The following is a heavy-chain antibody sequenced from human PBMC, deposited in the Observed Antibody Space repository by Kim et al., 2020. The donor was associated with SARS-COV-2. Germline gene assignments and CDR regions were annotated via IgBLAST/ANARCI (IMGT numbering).Heavy chain of an antibody. CDR1: GFTFSSYW. Sequence: GGSLRLSCAASGFTFSSYWMSWVRQAPGKGLEWVANIKQDGSEKYYVDSVKGRFTISRDNAKNSLYLQMNSLRAEDTAVYYCARRTLWGYFDWFRAQMDVWGQGTTVTVSS. V-gene: IGHV3-7*01. CDR2: IKQDGSEK. J-gene: IGHJ6*02. CDR3: ARRTLWGYFDWFRAQMDV. D-gene: IGHD3-9*01.